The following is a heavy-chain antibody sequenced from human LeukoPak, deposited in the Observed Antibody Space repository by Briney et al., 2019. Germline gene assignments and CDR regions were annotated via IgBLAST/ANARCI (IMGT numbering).Heavy chain of an antibody. D-gene: IGHD3/OR15-3a*01. CDR3: ARHLDWLSINFYYGMDV. J-gene: IGHJ6*02. CDR1: GYTFTTYW. Sequence: GESLKISCKALGYTFTTYWIAWVRQMPGKGLEWLGIIYPGDSDTRYSPSFQGQVTIPADKSINTAYLQWSSLKASDTGMYYCARHLDWLSINFYYGMDVWGQGTTVTVSS. CDR2: IYPGDSDT. V-gene: IGHV5-51*01.